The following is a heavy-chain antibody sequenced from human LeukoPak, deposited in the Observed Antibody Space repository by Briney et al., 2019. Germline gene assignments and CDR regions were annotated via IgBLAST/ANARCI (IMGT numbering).Heavy chain of an antibody. V-gene: IGHV4-59*01. CDR3: ARGPYSYDSSGAFDI. D-gene: IGHD3-22*01. CDR1: GGSISTYY. Sequence: ASETLSLTCTVSGGSISTYYWTWIRQPPGKGLEWIGYIYHSGSTKYNSSLKSRVTMSVDTSKNQFSLKLSSVTAADTAVYFCARGPYSYDSSGAFDIWGQGTMVTVSS. CDR2: IYHSGST. J-gene: IGHJ3*02.